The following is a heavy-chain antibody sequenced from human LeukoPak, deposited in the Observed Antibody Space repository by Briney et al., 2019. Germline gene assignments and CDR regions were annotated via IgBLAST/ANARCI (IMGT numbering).Heavy chain of an antibody. CDR3: AKDLLIRGLITTFDY. V-gene: IGHV3-20*04. D-gene: IGHD3-10*01. Sequence: GGSLRLSCAASGVTFGDYGMSWVRQAPGKGLEWVSGINRNGDSTGYADFVKGRFTISRDNAKNSLYLQMNSLIPEDTAFYYCAKDLLIRGLITTFDYWGRGTLVTVSS. CDR2: INRNGDST. CDR1: GVTFGDYG. J-gene: IGHJ4*02.